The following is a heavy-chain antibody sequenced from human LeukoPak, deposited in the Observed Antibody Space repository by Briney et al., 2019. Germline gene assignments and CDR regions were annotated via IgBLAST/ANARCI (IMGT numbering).Heavy chain of an antibody. CDR1: GFTFNNYW. Sequence: GGSLRLSCAAAGFTFNNYWIHWVRQVPGKGLVWVSRINNDGSSASYVDSVKGRFTISRDNAKNTLFLQMNSLRAEDTAVYYCARRGTGHGMDVWGQGTTVIVSS. J-gene: IGHJ6*02. CDR3: ARRGTGHGMDV. V-gene: IGHV3-74*01. CDR2: INNDGSSA. D-gene: IGHD1-1*01.